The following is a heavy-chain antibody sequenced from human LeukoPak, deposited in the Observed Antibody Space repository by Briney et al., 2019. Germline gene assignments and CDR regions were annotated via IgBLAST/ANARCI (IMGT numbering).Heavy chain of an antibody. CDR1: GFTFSSYA. CDR2: ISYDGSNK. Sequence: PGGSLRLSCAASGFTFSSYAMHWVRQPPGTGLEWVEVISYDGSNKYYADSVKGRFTISRDNSKNTLYLQMNSLRAEDTAVYYCAREPIVVVITSYYYYGMDVWGQGTTVTVSS. D-gene: IGHD3-22*01. V-gene: IGHV3-30-3*01. CDR3: AREPIVVVITSYYYYGMDV. J-gene: IGHJ6*02.